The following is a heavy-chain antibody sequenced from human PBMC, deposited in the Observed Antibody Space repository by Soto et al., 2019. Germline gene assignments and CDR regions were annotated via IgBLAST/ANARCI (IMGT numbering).Heavy chain of an antibody. J-gene: IGHJ4*02. V-gene: IGHV4-30-4*01. CDR2: IYYSGST. Sequence: QVQLQESGPGLVKPSQTLSLTCTVSGGSINSGHYYWSWIRQPPGKGLEWIGNIYYSGSTYYNPSLKSRVTISIDTSKNQFSLKLSSVTAADTAVYYCARVPVVVATIYLDYWGQETLVTVSS. CDR3: ARVPVVVATIYLDY. D-gene: IGHD2-15*01. CDR1: GGSINSGHYY.